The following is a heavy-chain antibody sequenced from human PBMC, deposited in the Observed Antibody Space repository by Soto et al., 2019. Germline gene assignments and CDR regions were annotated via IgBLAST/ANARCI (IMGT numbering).Heavy chain of an antibody. Sequence: SETLSLTCAVYGGSFSGYYWSWIRQPPGKGLEWIGEINHSGSTNYNPSLKSRVTISVDTSKNQFSLKLSSVTAADTAVYYSASLPYRSRRIGYYYYYGMDVWGQGTTVTVSS. CDR1: GGSFSGYY. V-gene: IGHV4-34*01. J-gene: IGHJ6*02. CDR3: ASLPYRSRRIGYYYYYGMDV. D-gene: IGHD2-15*01. CDR2: INHSGST.